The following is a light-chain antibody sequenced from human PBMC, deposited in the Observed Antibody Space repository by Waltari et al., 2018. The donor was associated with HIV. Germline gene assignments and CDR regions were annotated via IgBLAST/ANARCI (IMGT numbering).Light chain of an antibody. CDR1: SGSVSTTPY. CDR2: NPY. V-gene: IGLV8-61*01. CDR3: LLYMGSGVWV. J-gene: IGLJ3*02. Sequence: QAVVTQEPSFSVPPGETVTLTCGLNSGSVSTTPYASWYQQTPGQSPRTLSYNPYPRSSGVPARYSGSMLGNRAALTITGAQADDESDYYCLLYMGSGVWVFGGGTKLTVL.